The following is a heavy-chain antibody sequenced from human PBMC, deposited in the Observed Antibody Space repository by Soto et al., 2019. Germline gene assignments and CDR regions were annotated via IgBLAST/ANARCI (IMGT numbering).Heavy chain of an antibody. CDR2: SSNSGTFS. Sequence: QVQLVESGGGLVKPGGSLRLSCEGSGFTFSDYYISWLRQAPGKGLEWISYSSNSGTFSRYADSVKGRFSISRDNTKNLLYLQMNSPRADDTAVYYCARAGDHFNRLDYWGQGTPVTVSS. V-gene: IGHV3-11*06. J-gene: IGHJ4*02. D-gene: IGHD3-16*01. CDR3: ARAGDHFNRLDY. CDR1: GFTFSDYY.